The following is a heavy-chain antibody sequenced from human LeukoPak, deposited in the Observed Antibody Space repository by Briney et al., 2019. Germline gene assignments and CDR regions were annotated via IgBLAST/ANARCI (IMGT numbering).Heavy chain of an antibody. D-gene: IGHD3-9*01. J-gene: IGHJ3*02. CDR3: ARRRSYYDIVTGYSAFDI. CDR1: GGSIRSSYYY. V-gene: IGHV4-39*01. Sequence: SETLSLTCTVSGGSIRSSYYYWGWIRQPPGKGLEWIGSIYYSGSTYYNPSLKSRVTISANTSKNQFSLKLSSVTAADTAVYYCARRRSYYDIVTGYSAFDIWGQGTMVTVSS. CDR2: IYYSGST.